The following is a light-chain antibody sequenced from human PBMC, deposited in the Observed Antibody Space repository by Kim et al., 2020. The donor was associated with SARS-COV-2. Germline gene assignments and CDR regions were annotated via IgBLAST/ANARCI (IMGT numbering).Light chain of an antibody. CDR1: SGSIASNY. J-gene: IGLJ3*02. CDR2: EDN. Sequence: NFMLTQSPSVSESPGETVTISCTRSSGSIASNYVQWYQQRPGSAPSTVIYEDNQRPSGVPARFSGSIDSSSNSASLTISGLRTEDEADYYCQSYDSSTPCVFGGETQLTVL. V-gene: IGLV6-57*03. CDR3: QSYDSSTPCV.